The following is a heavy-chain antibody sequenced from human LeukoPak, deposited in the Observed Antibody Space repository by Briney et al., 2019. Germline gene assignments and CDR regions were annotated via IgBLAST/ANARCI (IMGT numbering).Heavy chain of an antibody. V-gene: IGHV3-23*01. D-gene: IGHD4-17*01. J-gene: IGHJ4*02. CDR2: IGSSGDIT. CDR1: GFAFSSYQ. CDR3: ARDIDNGDYVVY. Sequence: GGSLRLSCEASGFAFSSYQMNWVRQAPGMGLEWVSSIGSSGDITYYADSVRGRFTISRDNSKNTLYLQMNSLRAEDTAVYYCARDIDNGDYVVYWGQGTLVTVSS.